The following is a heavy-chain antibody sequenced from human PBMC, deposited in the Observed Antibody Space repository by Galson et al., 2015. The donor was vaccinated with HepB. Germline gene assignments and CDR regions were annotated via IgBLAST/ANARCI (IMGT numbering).Heavy chain of an antibody. D-gene: IGHD3-22*01. Sequence: SVKVSCKASGGTFSSYAISWVRQAPGQGLEWMGGIIPIFGTANYAQKFQGRVTITADESTSTAYMELSSLRSEDTAVYYCARDPHSYYYDSSGYYLNWFDPWGQGTLVTVSS. V-gene: IGHV1-69*13. J-gene: IGHJ5*02. CDR1: GGTFSSYA. CDR3: ARDPHSYYYDSSGYYLNWFDP. CDR2: IIPIFGTA.